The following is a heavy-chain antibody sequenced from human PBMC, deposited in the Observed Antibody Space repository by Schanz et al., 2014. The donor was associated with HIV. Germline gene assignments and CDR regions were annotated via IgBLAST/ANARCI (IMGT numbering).Heavy chain of an antibody. V-gene: IGHV3-23*04. CDR1: GSTFSSYW. CDR2: ISGSGVST. D-gene: IGHD6-19*01. Sequence: EVQLVESGGGLVQPGGSLRLSCAASGSTFSSYWMHWVRQAPGKGLVWVSSISGSGVSTFYAGSVKGRFAISRDKSKNTLYLQMNSLRVEDTAVYYCAKMARSVAANTNFDYWGQGTLVTVSS. J-gene: IGHJ4*02. CDR3: AKMARSVAANTNFDY.